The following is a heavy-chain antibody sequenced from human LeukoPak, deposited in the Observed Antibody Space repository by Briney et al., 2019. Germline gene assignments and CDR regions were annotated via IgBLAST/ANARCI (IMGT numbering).Heavy chain of an antibody. CDR1: GFTFSSYS. Sequence: GGSLRLSCAASGFTFSSYSMNWVRQAPGKGLEWVSSISSSSSYIYYADSVKGRFTISRDNAKNSLYLQMNSLRAEDTAVYYCARDSEVAGRYYYDSSGYPHYWGQGTLVTVSS. D-gene: IGHD3-22*01. CDR3: ARDSEVAGRYYYDSSGYPHY. J-gene: IGHJ4*02. V-gene: IGHV3-21*01. CDR2: ISSSSSYI.